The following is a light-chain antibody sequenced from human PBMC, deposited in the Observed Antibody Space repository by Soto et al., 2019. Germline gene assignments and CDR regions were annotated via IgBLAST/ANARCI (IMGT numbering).Light chain of an antibody. CDR1: TGAVTSGHY. J-gene: IGLJ2*01. CDR3: LLSYSGARPVV. CDR2: DTS. V-gene: IGLV7-46*01. Sequence: QAVVTQEPSLTVSPGGTVTLTCPSSTGAVTSGHYPYWFQQKPGPAPRALIYDTSNKHSWTPARFSGSLLGGKAALTLSGAQPEDEAEYYCLLSYSGARPVVFGGGTKLTVL.